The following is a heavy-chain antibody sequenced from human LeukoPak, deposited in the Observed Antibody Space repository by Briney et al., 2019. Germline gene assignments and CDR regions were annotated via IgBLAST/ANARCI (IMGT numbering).Heavy chain of an antibody. Sequence: SQTLSLTSTVSGGSISSGDYYWSWIRQPPGKGLEWIGYIYYSGSTYYNPSLKSRVTISVDTSKNQFSLKLSSVTAADTAVYYCARTGLPAAFDYWGQGTLVTVSS. CDR1: GGSISSGDYY. V-gene: IGHV4-30-4*08. CDR2: IYYSGST. J-gene: IGHJ4*02. CDR3: ARTGLPAAFDY. D-gene: IGHD2-15*01.